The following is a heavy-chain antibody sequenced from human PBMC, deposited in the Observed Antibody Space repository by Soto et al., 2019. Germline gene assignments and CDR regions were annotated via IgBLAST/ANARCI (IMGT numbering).Heavy chain of an antibody. V-gene: IGHV4-34*01. CDR2: INHSGST. CDR3: ARGLTAMVKDRALNSYYYYGMDV. D-gene: IGHD5-18*01. CDR1: GGSFSGYY. J-gene: IGHJ6*02. Sequence: PSETLSLTCAVYGGSFSGYYWSWIRQPPGKGLEWIGEINHSGSTNYNPSLKSRVTISVDTSKNQFSLKLSSVTAADTAVYYCARGLTAMVKDRALNSYYYYGMDVSGQGTTVTVSS.